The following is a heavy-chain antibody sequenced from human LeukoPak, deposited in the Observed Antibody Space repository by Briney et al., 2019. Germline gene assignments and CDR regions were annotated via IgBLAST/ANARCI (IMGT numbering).Heavy chain of an antibody. J-gene: IGHJ5*02. D-gene: IGHD5-12*01. CDR3: ARRGYSGYDYGWFDP. CDR2: ISLRGYT. Sequence: SETLSLTCAVSGGSIGSSEWWSWVRQPPGKGLEWIGEISLRGYTNYKPSFNSRVTISVDRSKNQFSLKLSSVTAADTAVYYCARRGYSGYDYGWFDPWGQGTLVTVSS. V-gene: IGHV4-4*02. CDR1: GGSIGSSEW.